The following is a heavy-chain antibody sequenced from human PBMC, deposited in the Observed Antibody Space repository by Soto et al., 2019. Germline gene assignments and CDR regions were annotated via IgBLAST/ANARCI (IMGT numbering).Heavy chain of an antibody. CDR1: GGSITSSSHF. D-gene: IGHD3-16*01. V-gene: IGHV4-39*01. Sequence: PSETLSLTCSASGGSITSSSHFWGWLRQPPGKGLVWIGTIDFTGNTYYTPSLKSRLTMSIDTSKNEFSLGLNSVTAADTAVYYCARQTFTKAAASYGRSNWFDPWGPGTLVTVSS. J-gene: IGHJ5*02. CDR2: IDFTGNT. CDR3: ARQTFTKAAASYGRSNWFDP.